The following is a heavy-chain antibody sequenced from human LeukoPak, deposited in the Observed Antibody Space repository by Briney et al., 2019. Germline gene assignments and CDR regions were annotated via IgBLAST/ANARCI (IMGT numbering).Heavy chain of an antibody. CDR2: ISEDGSNK. Sequence: PGGSLRLSCAASGFTFRNYWMSWIRQAPGKGLEGAAHISEDGSNKYYVDSVKGRFTISRENAKNSLYLQMNSLRVEATAVYYCAIGGIRFFGVVIINNWYDPWGAGTLVTASP. CDR1: GFTFRNYW. V-gene: IGHV3-7*01. D-gene: IGHD3-3*01. CDR3: AIGGIRFFGVVIINNWYDP. J-gene: IGHJ5*02.